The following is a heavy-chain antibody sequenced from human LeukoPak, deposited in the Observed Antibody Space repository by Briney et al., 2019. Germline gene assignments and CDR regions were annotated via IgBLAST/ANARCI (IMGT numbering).Heavy chain of an antibody. J-gene: IGHJ5*02. Sequence: GASVKVSCKASGYTFTSYGISWVRQAPGQGLEWMVWISAYNGNTNYAQKLQGRVTMTTDTSTSTAYMELRSLRSDDTAVYYCARDPVRAIAVAGNRFDPWGQGTLVTVSS. CDR3: ARDPVRAIAVAGNRFDP. CDR1: GYTFTSYG. V-gene: IGHV1-18*01. CDR2: ISAYNGNT. D-gene: IGHD6-19*01.